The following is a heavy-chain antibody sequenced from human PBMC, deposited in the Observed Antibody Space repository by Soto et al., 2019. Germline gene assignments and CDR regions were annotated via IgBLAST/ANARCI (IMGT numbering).Heavy chain of an antibody. CDR2: ISWDSGSV. V-gene: IGHV3-9*01. J-gene: IGHJ3*02. CDR3: TKDFTIFAVVGAFDI. CDR1: GFTFDDYV. Sequence: ESGGGLVQPGRSLRLSCSASGFTFDDYVMHWVRQPPGKGLEWVSRISWDSGSVAYADSVKGRFTISRDNAKNSLYLQMNSLRADDTALYYCTKDFTIFAVVGAFDIWGQGTMVTVSS. D-gene: IGHD3-3*01.